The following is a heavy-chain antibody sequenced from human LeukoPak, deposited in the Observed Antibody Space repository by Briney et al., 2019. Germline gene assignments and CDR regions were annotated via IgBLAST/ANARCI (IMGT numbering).Heavy chain of an antibody. CDR3: ARVGYYAHAFDI. CDR2: INSDGSST. V-gene: IGHV3-74*01. J-gene: IGHJ3*02. CDR1: GFTFSSYW. D-gene: IGHD3-10*01. Sequence: GGSLRLSCAASGFTFSSYWMHWVRQAPGKGLVWVSRINSDGSSTSYADPVKGRFTISRDNAKNTLYLQMNSLRAEDTAVYYCARVGYYAHAFDIWGQGTMVTVSS.